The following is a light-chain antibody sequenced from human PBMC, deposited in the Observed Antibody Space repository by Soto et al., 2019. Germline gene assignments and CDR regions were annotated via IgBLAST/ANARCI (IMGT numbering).Light chain of an antibody. CDR1: QGISNN. Sequence: DIQMTQSPSSLSASVGDRVTITCRASQGISNNLAWYQHKPGKAPKLLIHAASTLQSGVPSRFSGSGFGTDFTLTISSPQPEDVATYYCQKYNSAPATFGPGTQVDI. J-gene: IGKJ3*01. CDR3: QKYNSAPAT. V-gene: IGKV1-27*01. CDR2: AAS.